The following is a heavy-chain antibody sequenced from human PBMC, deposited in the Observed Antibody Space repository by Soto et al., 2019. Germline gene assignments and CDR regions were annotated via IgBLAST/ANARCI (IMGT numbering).Heavy chain of an antibody. Sequence: EVQLVESGGGLVQPGRSLRLSCAASGFTFDDYAMHWVRQAPGKGLEWVSGISWNSGSIGYADSVKGRFTISRDNAKNSLYLQMTSLRAEDTAFYYCAKDMTGYSSSSCFDYWGQGTLVTVSS. J-gene: IGHJ4*02. CDR1: GFTFDDYA. CDR3: AKDMTGYSSSSCFDY. D-gene: IGHD6-6*01. V-gene: IGHV3-9*01. CDR2: ISWNSGSI.